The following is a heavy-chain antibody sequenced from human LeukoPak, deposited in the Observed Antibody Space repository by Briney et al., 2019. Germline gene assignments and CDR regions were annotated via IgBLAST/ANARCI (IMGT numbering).Heavy chain of an antibody. Sequence: GGSLRLSCAASGFTFSNSWMNWFRQAPGRLEWVANINHDGSEKNYVDSVEGRSTITRDNTKKSLYLQMNSLGAEDTAVYYCARGTALPGVDYWGQGTLVIVSS. CDR3: ARGTALPGVDY. J-gene: IGHJ4*02. V-gene: IGHV3-7*01. CDR1: GFTFSNSW. CDR2: INHDGSEK. D-gene: IGHD3-10*01.